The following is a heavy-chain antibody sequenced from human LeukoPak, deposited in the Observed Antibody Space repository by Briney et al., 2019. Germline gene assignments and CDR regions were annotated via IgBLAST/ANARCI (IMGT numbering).Heavy chain of an antibody. J-gene: IGHJ4*02. V-gene: IGHV1-69*13. CDR2: IIPIFGTA. CDR3: ARAHYGGNSFDY. Sequence: SVKVSCKASGGTFSSYAISWVRQAPGQGLEWMGGIIPIFGTANYAQKFQGRVTITADESTSTAYMELSSLRSEDTAVYYCARAHYGGNSFDYWGQGTLVTVSS. CDR1: GGTFSSYA. D-gene: IGHD4-23*01.